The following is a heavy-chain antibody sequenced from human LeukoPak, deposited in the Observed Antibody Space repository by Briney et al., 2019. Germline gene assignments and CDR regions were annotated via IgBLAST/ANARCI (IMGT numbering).Heavy chain of an antibody. CDR1: GYTFTTYY. V-gene: IGHV1-46*01. CDR3: ARDFGIAAAETYFDY. Sequence: ASVKVSCKASGYTFTTYYMHWVRQAPGQGLEWMGIINPSGGSTSYAQKFQDRVTMNRDTSTSTVYMELSSLRSEDTAVYYCARDFGIAAAETYFDYWGQGTLVTVSS. CDR2: INPSGGST. J-gene: IGHJ4*02. D-gene: IGHD6-13*01.